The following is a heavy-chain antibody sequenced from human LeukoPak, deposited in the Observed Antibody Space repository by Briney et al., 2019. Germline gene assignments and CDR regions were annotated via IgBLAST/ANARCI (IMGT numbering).Heavy chain of an antibody. V-gene: IGHV3-30*02. J-gene: IGHJ5*02. CDR3: AKDAVDTAIPSWFDR. D-gene: IGHD5-18*01. CDR2: IRYDGSNK. CDR1: GFTFSSYG. Sequence: TGGSLRLSCAASGFTFSSYGMHWVRQAPGKGLEWVAFIRYDGSNKYYADSVKGRFTISRDNSKNTLYLQMNSLRAEDTAVYYCAKDAVDTAIPSWFDRWGQGTLVTVS.